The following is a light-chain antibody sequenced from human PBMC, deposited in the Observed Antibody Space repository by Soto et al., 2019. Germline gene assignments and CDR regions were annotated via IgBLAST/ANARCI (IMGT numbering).Light chain of an antibody. V-gene: IGKV1-9*01. J-gene: IGKJ5*01. CDR3: QHFKSFPIT. CDR1: QGISTL. CDR2: ESS. Sequence: DIQMTQSPSSLSASVGDRVTITCRASQGISTLLAWYQQKPGKAPKXLIYESSLLQSGVPSRFRGSGSGTDLTLTISSLQPEDFATYYGQHFKSFPITFGQGTRLEIK.